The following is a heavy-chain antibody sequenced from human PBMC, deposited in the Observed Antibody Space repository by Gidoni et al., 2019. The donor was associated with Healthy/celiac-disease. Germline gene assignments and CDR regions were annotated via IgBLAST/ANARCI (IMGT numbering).Heavy chain of an antibody. CDR3: ARGLLEYSSSSKYFQH. J-gene: IGHJ1*01. CDR1: GGSFSGYY. D-gene: IGHD6-6*01. Sequence: QVQLQQWGAGLLKPSETLSLTCAVYGGSFSGYYWSWLRQPPGKGLEWIGEINHSGSTNYNPSLKSRVTISVDTSKNQFSLKLSSVTAADTAVYYCARGLLEYSSSSKYFQHWGQGTLVTVSS. V-gene: IGHV4-34*01. CDR2: INHSGST.